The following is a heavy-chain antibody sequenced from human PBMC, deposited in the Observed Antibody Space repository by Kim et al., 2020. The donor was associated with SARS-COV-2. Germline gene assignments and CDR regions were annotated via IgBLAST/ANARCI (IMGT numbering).Heavy chain of an antibody. CDR3: ARELPAGILYYYYYGMDV. Sequence: ASVKVSCKASGYTFTGYYMHWVRQAPGQGLEWMGRINPNSGGTNYAQKFQGRVTMTRDTSISTAYMELSRLRSDDTAVYYCARELPAGILYYYYYGMDVWGQGTTVTVSS. J-gene: IGHJ6*02. V-gene: IGHV1-2*06. CDR1: GYTFTGYY. D-gene: IGHD2-2*01. CDR2: INPNSGGT.